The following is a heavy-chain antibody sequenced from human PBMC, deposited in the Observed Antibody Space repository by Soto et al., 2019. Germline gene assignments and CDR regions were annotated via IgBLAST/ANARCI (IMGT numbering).Heavy chain of an antibody. J-gene: IGHJ4*02. D-gene: IGHD3-16*01. CDR3: ARVRATFTSQALGFDH. V-gene: IGHV4-59*11. CDR1: GDSISSHY. CDR2: LYYTGST. Sequence: SETLSLTCTVSGDSISSHYWSWVRQSPGKGLEWIGYLYYTGSTNYNPSLKSQVTMSLDTSKNQFSLMLTSLTAADTAVYYCARVRATFTSQALGFDHCGQGTLVTAP.